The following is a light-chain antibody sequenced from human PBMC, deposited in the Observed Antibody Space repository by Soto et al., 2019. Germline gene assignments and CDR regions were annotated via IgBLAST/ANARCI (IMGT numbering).Light chain of an antibody. CDR3: QQYGSSRST. CDR2: SAS. J-gene: IGKJ5*01. CDR1: QSLSINY. V-gene: IGKV3-20*01. Sequence: ENVLTQSPGTLSLSPGERATLSCRASQSLSINYVAWYQQKTGQAPRLLISSASSRATGIPDRFSGSGSGTDFTLTISRLQPEDFATYYCQQYGSSRSTFGQGTRLEI.